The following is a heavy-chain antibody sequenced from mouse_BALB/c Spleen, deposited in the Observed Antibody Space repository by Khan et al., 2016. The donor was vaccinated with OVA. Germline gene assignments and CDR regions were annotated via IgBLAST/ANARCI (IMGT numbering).Heavy chain of an antibody. CDR2: ILGDGST. D-gene: IGHD2-10*01. Sequence: VELVESGPGLVAPSQSLSITCTVSGFSLTGYGVNWVRQPPGKGLEWLGMILGDGSTDYNSALKSRLSISKDNSKSQVFLKMKRLQHDETARYYCARAYYGNYREAMDYWGQGTSVTVSS. CDR3: ARAYYGNYREAMDY. CDR1: GFSLTGYG. J-gene: IGHJ4*01. V-gene: IGHV2-6-7*01.